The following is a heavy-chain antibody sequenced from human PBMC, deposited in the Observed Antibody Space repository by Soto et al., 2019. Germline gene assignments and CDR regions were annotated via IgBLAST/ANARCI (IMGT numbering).Heavy chain of an antibody. V-gene: IGHV4-31*03. J-gene: IGHJ5*02. CDR1: GGSISSGGYY. CDR3: ARVLGYCSGGSCYSESNWFDP. D-gene: IGHD2-15*01. CDR2: IYYSGST. Sequence: PSETLSLTCTVSGGSISSGGYYWSWIRQHPGKGLEWIGYIYYSGSTYYNPSLKSRVTVSVDTSKNQFSLKLSSVTAADTAVYYCARVLGYCSGGSCYSESNWFDPWGQGTLVTVS.